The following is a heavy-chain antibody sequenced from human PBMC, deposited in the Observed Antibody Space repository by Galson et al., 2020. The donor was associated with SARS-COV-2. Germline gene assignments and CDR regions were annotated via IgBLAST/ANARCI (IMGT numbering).Heavy chain of an antibody. J-gene: IGHJ3*02. V-gene: IGHV4-4*07. CDR1: GGSISSYY. Sequence: SQTLSPTCTVSGGSISSYYWSWIRPPAGKGLEWIGRIYTRGSTNSNPSLKSRVTMSVDTSKNQFSLKLSSVTAADTAVYYCASDNPGWFGVDAFDIWGQGTMVTVSS. D-gene: IGHD3-10*01. CDR2: IYTRGST. CDR3: ASDNPGWFGVDAFDI.